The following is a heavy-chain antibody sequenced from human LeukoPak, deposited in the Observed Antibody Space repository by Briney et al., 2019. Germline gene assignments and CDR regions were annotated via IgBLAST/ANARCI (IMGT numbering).Heavy chain of an antibody. V-gene: IGHV1-46*01. J-gene: IGHJ4*02. CDR2: ISPSGGST. CDR1: GYTFTGYW. D-gene: IGHD1-26*01. CDR3: ARDKRTPSGSYYGY. Sequence: ASVKLSCKAFGYTFTGYWMHWVRQAPGQGPEWMGVISPSGGSTIYAQKFKGRVALTRDMSTSTAYMELRSLRSDDTAVYYCARDKRTPSGSYYGYWGQGTLVTVSS.